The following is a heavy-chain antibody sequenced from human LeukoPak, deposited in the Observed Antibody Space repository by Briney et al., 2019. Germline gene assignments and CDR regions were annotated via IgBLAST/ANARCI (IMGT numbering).Heavy chain of an antibody. CDR1: GGSISSYY. Sequence: SETLSLTCTVSGGSISSYYWSWIRQPPGKGLEWIGYIYYSGSTNYNPSLKSRVTISVDTSKNQFSLKLSSVTAADTAVYYCARDYGGSYWGQGALVTVSS. CDR3: ARDYGGSY. CDR2: IYYSGST. D-gene: IGHD4-23*01. J-gene: IGHJ4*02. V-gene: IGHV4-59*12.